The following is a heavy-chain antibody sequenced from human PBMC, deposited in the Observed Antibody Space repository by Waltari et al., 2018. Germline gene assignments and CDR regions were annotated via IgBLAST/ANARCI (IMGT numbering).Heavy chain of an antibody. CDR1: GFTFSSYG. Sequence: QVQLVESGGGVVQPGGSLRLSCAASGFTFSSYGMHWVRRAPGKGLEWVAFIRYDGSNKYYADSVKGRFTISRDNSKNTLYLQMNSLRAEDTAVYYCAKDNPYYYDSSGDYWGQGTLVTVSS. CDR3: AKDNPYYYDSSGDY. CDR2: IRYDGSNK. D-gene: IGHD3-22*01. V-gene: IGHV3-30*02. J-gene: IGHJ4*02.